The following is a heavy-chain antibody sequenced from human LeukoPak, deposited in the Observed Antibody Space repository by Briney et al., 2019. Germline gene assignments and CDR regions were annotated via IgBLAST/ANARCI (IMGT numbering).Heavy chain of an antibody. CDR3: ARETRTYDSGSYYIDY. Sequence: SETLSLTCAVYGGSFSGYYWSWIRQPPGKGLEWIGEINHSRSTNYSPSLKSRVTISVDTSKNQFSLTLSSVTAADTAVYYCARETRTYDSGSYYIDYWGRGNLVTVSS. J-gene: IGHJ4*02. V-gene: IGHV4-34*01. D-gene: IGHD3-10*01. CDR2: INHSRST. CDR1: GGSFSGYY.